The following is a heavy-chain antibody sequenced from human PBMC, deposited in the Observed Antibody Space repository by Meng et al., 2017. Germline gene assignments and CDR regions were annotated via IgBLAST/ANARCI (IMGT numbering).Heavy chain of an antibody. Sequence: QGQLQHGCAGLLKPSETLSLTCAVYGGSFSGYYWSWIRQPPGKGLEWIGEINHSGSTNYNPSLKSRVTISVDTSKNQFSLKLSSVTAADTAVYYCARGLRITMVRGVKGWFDPWGQGTLVTVSS. CDR3: ARGLRITMVRGVKGWFDP. V-gene: IGHV4-34*01. CDR2: INHSGST. D-gene: IGHD3-10*01. CDR1: GGSFSGYY. J-gene: IGHJ5*02.